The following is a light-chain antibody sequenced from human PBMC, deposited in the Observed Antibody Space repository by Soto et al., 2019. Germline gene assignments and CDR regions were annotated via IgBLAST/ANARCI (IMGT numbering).Light chain of an antibody. V-gene: IGLV1-47*02. J-gene: IGLJ3*02. CDR2: SNN. CDR1: SSNIGSNY. Sequence: QSALTQPPSASGTPGQRVTISCSGSSSNIGSNYVYWYQQLPGTAPKLLIYSNNQRPSGVPDRFSGSKSGTSASLAISGLRSEDEADYYCAAWDDSLSGWVFGGGTK. CDR3: AAWDDSLSGWV.